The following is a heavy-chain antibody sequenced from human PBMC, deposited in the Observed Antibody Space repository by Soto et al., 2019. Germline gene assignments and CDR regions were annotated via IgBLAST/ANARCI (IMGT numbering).Heavy chain of an antibody. J-gene: IGHJ4*02. CDR2: IIPIFGTA. V-gene: IGHV1-69*13. Sequence: SVKVSCKASGGTFSSYAISWVRQAPGQGLEWMGGIIPIFGTANYAQKFQGRVTITADESTSTAYMELSSLRSEDTALYYCARDRMPSAYYYDSSGPLDYWGQGTLVTV. D-gene: IGHD3-22*01. CDR1: GGTFSSYA. CDR3: ARDRMPSAYYYDSSGPLDY.